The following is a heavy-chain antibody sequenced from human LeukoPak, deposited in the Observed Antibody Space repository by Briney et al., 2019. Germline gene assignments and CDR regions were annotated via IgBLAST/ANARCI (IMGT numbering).Heavy chain of an antibody. CDR1: GFSFSIYA. Sequence: PGGSLRLSCAASGFSFSIYAMSWVRQAPGKGLEWVSTISGSGGDEYYADSVKGRFTISRDNSKNTLYLQVNSLRAEDTAVYYCAKDCLTGSYGYFDYWGLGALVTVSS. CDR3: AKDCLTGSYGYFDY. V-gene: IGHV3-23*01. J-gene: IGHJ4*02. CDR2: ISGSGGDE. D-gene: IGHD3-10*01.